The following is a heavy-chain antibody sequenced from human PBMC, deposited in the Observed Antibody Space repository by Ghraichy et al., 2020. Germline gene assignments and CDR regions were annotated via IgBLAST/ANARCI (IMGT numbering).Heavy chain of an antibody. CDR2: IKTKTDGGTA. D-gene: IGHD6-19*01. V-gene: IGHV3-15*01. Sequence: GGSLRLSCAASGLTFSDAWMSWVRQAPGKGLEWVGRIKTKTDGGTADCGAPVQGRFTISRDDSKNTLYLQMNSLKTEDTGVYYCSTGPSVAGMWRTDYWGQGTLVTVS. CDR1: GLTFSDAW. J-gene: IGHJ4*02. CDR3: STGPSVAGMWRTDY.